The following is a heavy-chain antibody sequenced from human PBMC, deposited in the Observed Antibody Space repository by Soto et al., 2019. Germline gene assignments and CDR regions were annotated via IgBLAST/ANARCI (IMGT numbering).Heavy chain of an antibody. V-gene: IGHV3-49*03. CDR1: GFTFGDYA. CDR2: IRSKAYGGTT. J-gene: IGHJ6*03. D-gene: IGHD2-2*01. Sequence: GGSLRLSCTASGFTFGDYAMSWFRQAPGKGLEWVGFIRSKAYGGTTEYAASVKGRFTISRDDSKSIAYLQMNSLKTEDTAVYYCTRDRGYCSSTSCPYYMDVWGKGTTFTVSS. CDR3: TRDRGYCSSTSCPYYMDV.